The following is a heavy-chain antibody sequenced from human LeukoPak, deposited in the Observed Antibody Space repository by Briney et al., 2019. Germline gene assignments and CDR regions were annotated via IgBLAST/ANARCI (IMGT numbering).Heavy chain of an antibody. CDR1: GYSFTSYW. CDR2: IYPADSDT. J-gene: IGHJ4*02. D-gene: IGHD4-17*01. Sequence: GESLQISCKGSGYSFTSYWIGWVRLLPGKGLEWMGIIYPADSDTRYSPSFQGQVTISADKSLNPAYLQWNSLEASDTAMYYCARTTVSTTYFDYWGQGSLVTVSS. V-gene: IGHV5-51*01. CDR3: ARTTVSTTYFDY.